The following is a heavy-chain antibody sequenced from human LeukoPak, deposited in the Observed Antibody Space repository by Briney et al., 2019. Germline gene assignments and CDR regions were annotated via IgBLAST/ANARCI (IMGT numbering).Heavy chain of an antibody. CDR1: GGTFSNYA. CDR3: ARGDYCSGGSCYNWFDP. J-gene: IGHJ5*02. D-gene: IGHD2-15*01. V-gene: IGHV1-8*02. CDR2: MNPNSGNT. Sequence: GASVKVSCKASGGTFSNYAINWVRQATGQGLEWMGWMNPNSGNTGYAQKFQGRVTMTRNTSISTAYMELSSLRSEDTAVYYCARGDYCSGGSCYNWFDPWGQGTLVTVSS.